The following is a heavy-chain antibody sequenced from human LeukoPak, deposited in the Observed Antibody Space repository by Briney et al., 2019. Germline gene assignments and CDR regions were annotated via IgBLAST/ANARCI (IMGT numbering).Heavy chain of an antibody. V-gene: IGHV1-69*02. Sequence: ASVKVSCKASGGTFSSYTISWVRQAPGQGLEWMGRIIPILGIANSAQKFQGRVTITADKSTSTAYMELSSLRSEDTAVYYCAGGGNCSSTSCYRYWGQGTLVTVSS. CDR3: AGGGNCSSTSCYRY. CDR1: GGTFSSYT. J-gene: IGHJ4*02. D-gene: IGHD2-2*01. CDR2: IIPILGIA.